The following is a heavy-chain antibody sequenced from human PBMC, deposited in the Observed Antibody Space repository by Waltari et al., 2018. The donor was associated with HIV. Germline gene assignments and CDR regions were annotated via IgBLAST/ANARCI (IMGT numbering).Heavy chain of an antibody. CDR2: INGDGSTT. CDR1: GFTFSSYW. CDR3: ARIAYDSSGYGWFDP. Sequence: EVQLVESGGGLVQPGGSLRLSCAASGFTFSSYWMHWVRQAPGKGLVWVSRINGDGSTTSYADSVKGRFTISRDNAKNTLYLQMNSLRAEDTAVYYCARIAYDSSGYGWFDPWAREPWSPSPQ. D-gene: IGHD3-22*01. J-gene: IGHJ5*02. V-gene: IGHV3-74*01.